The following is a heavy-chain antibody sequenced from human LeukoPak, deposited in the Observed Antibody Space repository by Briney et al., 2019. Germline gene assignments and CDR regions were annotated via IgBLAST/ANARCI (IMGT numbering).Heavy chain of an antibody. CDR2: IRSSSSYI. J-gene: IGHJ4*02. Sequence: GGSLRLSCAASGFTFSSYSMNWVRQAPGKGLEWVSSIRSSSSYIYYADSLKDRFTISRDNAKNSLYLQMNSLRAEDSAVYYCARDGPSIAADFDCWGQGTLVTVSS. D-gene: IGHD6-6*01. V-gene: IGHV3-21*01. CDR3: ARDGPSIAADFDC. CDR1: GFTFSSYS.